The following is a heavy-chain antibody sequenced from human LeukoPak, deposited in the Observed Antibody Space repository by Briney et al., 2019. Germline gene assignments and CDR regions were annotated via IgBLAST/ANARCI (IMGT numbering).Heavy chain of an antibody. J-gene: IGHJ4*02. D-gene: IGHD6-19*01. CDR3: AVAVAGYFDY. Sequence: GASVKVSCKASGYTFTSYGISWVRQAPGQGLEWMGWISAYNGNTNYAQKLRGRVTMTTDTSTSTAYMELRRLRSDDTAVYYCAVAVAGYFDYWGQGTLVTVSS. CDR1: GYTFTSYG. CDR2: ISAYNGNT. V-gene: IGHV1-18*04.